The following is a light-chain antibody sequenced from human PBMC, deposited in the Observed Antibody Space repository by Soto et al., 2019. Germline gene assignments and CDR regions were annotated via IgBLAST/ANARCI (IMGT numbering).Light chain of an antibody. J-gene: IGLJ1*01. CDR3: CSYAGSSTYV. CDR1: SSDVGGYIY. CDR2: EGS. V-gene: IGLV2-23*01. Sequence: QSALTQPASVSGSPGQSITISCTGTSSDVGGYIYVSWYQQHPGKAPKLMIYEGSKRPSGVSNRFSGSKSGNTASLTISGLQAEDEADYYCCSYAGSSTYVFGTGTKLTVL.